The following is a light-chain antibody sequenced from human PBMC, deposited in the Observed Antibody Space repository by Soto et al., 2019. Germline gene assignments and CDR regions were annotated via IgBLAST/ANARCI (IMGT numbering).Light chain of an antibody. Sequence: EIVLTQSPATLSLSPGERAALSCRASQRVSSYLAWYQQKPGKAPRLQIYDASKSATRIPARFSGSGSGTDFTLTNSSLDPEDFAVYFCKLRSNLPSTFCVGTKVEI. CDR3: KLRSNLPST. CDR1: QRVSSY. J-gene: IGKJ4*01. CDR2: DAS. V-gene: IGKV3-11*01.